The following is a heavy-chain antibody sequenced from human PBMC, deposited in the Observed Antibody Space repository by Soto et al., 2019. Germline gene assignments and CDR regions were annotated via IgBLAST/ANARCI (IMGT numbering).Heavy chain of an antibody. J-gene: IGHJ3*02. CDR1: GYTFTSYA. Sequence: GASVKVSCKASGYTFTSYALHWVRQAPGQRLEWMGWINAGNGDTKYSQKFEGSVTITRDISATTVYMELSSLRSEDTAVYFCVGYAGGSPPWFDIWGQGKMVTVS. CDR2: INAGNGDT. CDR3: VGYAGGSPPWFDI. V-gene: IGHV1-3*01. D-gene: IGHD2-8*01.